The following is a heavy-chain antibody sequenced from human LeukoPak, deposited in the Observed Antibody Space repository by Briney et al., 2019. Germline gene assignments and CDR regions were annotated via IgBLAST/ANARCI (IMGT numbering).Heavy chain of an antibody. Sequence: SETLSLTCAVYAGSFSNYYWSWVRQPPGKGLEWIGEIYHSGSTNCNPSLKSRVTISVDTSKNQFSLKLSSVTAADTAMYYCARGSFDYGDYQIFDYWGQGTLVTVSS. CDR3: ARGSFDYGDYQIFDY. J-gene: IGHJ4*02. V-gene: IGHV4-34*01. D-gene: IGHD4-17*01. CDR1: AGSFSNYY. CDR2: IYHSGST.